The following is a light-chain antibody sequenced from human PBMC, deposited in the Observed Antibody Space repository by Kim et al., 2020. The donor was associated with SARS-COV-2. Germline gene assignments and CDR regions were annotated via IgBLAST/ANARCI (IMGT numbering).Light chain of an antibody. Sequence: GPQVTIACSGGSSNLGRNYVYWYQHGPGAAPKLLIYRGSNRPSGVPDRFAGSKSDNSASLVISGLRSEDEADYYCAAWDDSLSAYVFGTGTKVTVL. CDR2: RGS. V-gene: IGLV1-47*01. J-gene: IGLJ1*01. CDR3: AAWDDSLSAYV. CDR1: SSNLGRNY.